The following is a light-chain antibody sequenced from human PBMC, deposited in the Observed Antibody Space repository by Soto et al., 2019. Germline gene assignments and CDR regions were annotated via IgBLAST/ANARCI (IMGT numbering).Light chain of an antibody. Sequence: QSALTQPASVSGSPGQSITISCTGTSNDVGGHNYVSWYQQHPGKAPKLMIYDVNNRPSGVSSRFSGSKSGNTASLTISGLQAEDEADYYCSSYASSDTVVFGGGTKLTVL. J-gene: IGLJ2*01. CDR1: SNDVGGHNY. V-gene: IGLV2-14*01. CDR3: SSYASSDTVV. CDR2: DVN.